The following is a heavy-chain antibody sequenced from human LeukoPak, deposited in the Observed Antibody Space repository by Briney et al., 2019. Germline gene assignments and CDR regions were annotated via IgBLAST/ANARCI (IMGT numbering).Heavy chain of an antibody. V-gene: IGHV1-18*01. CDR1: GYTFTSYG. CDR2: ISAYNGNT. D-gene: IGHD3-3*01. J-gene: IGHJ6*02. CDR3: ARAPLRFLEWLLSYYYGMDV. Sequence: ASVKVSCKASGYTFTSYGISWVRQAPGQGLEWMGWISAYNGNTNYAQKLQGRVTMTTDTSTSTAYMELRSLRSDDTAVYYCARAPLRFLEWLLSYYYGMDVWGQGTTVTVSS.